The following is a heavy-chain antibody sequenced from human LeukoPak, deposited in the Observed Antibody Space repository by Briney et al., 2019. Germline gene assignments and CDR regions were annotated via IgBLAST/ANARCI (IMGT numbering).Heavy chain of an antibody. Sequence: GGSLRLSCEASGFTFSAYAMTWVRQAPGKELEWVSRVNSDGSITNYADSVKGRFTISRDNAKNTLYLQMNSLRAEDTAVYYCATSVSVPGAKWGQGTLVTVSS. V-gene: IGHV3-74*01. D-gene: IGHD6-19*01. CDR1: GFTFSAYA. J-gene: IGHJ4*02. CDR2: VNSDGSIT. CDR3: ATSVSVPGAK.